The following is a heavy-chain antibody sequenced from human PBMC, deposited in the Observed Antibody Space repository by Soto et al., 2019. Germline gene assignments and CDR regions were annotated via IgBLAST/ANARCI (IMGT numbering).Heavy chain of an antibody. V-gene: IGHV1-3*01. CDR3: ARERLQLVLWGNYGMDV. CDR1: GYTITSYA. J-gene: IGHJ6*02. Sequence: QVQLVQSGAEVKKPGASVKVSCKASGYTITSYAMHWVRQAPGQRLEWMGWINAGNGNTKYSQKFQGRVTITRDTSASTAYMELSSLRSEDTPVYYCARERLQLVLWGNYGMDVWGQGTTVTVSS. D-gene: IGHD6-13*01. CDR2: INAGNGNT.